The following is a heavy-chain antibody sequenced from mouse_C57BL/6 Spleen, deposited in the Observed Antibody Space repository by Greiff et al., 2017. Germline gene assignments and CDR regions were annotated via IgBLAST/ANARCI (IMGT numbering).Heavy chain of an antibody. V-gene: IGHV10-3*01. J-gene: IGHJ1*03. Sequence: EVQLVESGGGLVQPKGSLKLSCAASGFTFNTYAMHWVRQAPGKGLECVARIRSKSSNYATYYADSVKDRFTISRDDSQSMLYLQMNNLKTEDTAMYYGVRGGAYDGYYEGYFDVWGTGTTVTVSS. D-gene: IGHD2-3*01. CDR2: IRSKSSNYAT. CDR1: GFTFNTYA. CDR3: VRGGAYDGYYEGYFDV.